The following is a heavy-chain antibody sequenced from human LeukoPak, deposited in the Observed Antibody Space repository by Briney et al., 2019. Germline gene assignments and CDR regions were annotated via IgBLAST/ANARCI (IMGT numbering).Heavy chain of an antibody. D-gene: IGHD3-3*01. J-gene: IGHJ4*02. CDR1: GGSISSYY. CDR3: ARARYDFWGAYLDF. CDR2: FYTSGST. Sequence: SETLSLTCTVSGGSISSYYWSWIRQPAGKGLQWIGRFYTSGSTNYNPSLKSRVTMSVDTSKNQFSLKLSSVTAADTAVYYCARARYDFWGAYLDFWGQGTLVTVSS. V-gene: IGHV4-4*07.